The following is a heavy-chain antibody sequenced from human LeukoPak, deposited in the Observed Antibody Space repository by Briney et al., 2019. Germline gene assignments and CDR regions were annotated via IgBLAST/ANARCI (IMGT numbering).Heavy chain of an antibody. Sequence: SETLSLTCAVYGGYFSGYYWSWIRQPPGKGLEWIAEINHSGSTNYIPPLKSRVTISVDTSKNQFSLKLSSVTAADTAVYYCARGNYYGSGTLGAFDIWGQGTMVTVSS. J-gene: IGHJ3*02. CDR1: GGYFSGYY. V-gene: IGHV4-34*01. CDR3: ARGNYYGSGTLGAFDI. D-gene: IGHD3-10*01. CDR2: INHSGST.